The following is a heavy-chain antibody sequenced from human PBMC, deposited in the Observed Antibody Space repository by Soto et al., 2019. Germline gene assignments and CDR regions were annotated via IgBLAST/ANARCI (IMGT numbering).Heavy chain of an antibody. V-gene: IGHV1-18*01. CDR3: ARKGEIVVVVAAPRYYYMDV. CDR2: ISAYNGNT. Sequence: ASVKVSCKASGYTFTSYGISWVRQAPGQGLEWMGWISAYNGNTNYAQKLQGRVTMTTDSSTSTAYMELRSLRSDDTAVYYCARKGEIVVVVAAPRYYYMDVWGKGTTVTVSS. J-gene: IGHJ6*03. D-gene: IGHD2-15*01. CDR1: GYTFTSYG.